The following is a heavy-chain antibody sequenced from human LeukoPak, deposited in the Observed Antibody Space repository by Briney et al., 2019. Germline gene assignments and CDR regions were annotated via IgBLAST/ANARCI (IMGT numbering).Heavy chain of an antibody. V-gene: IGHV1-2*02. CDR1: GYTFTGYY. CDR2: IHPNSGGT. D-gene: IGHD4-4*01. Sequence: GASVKVSCKASGYTFTGYYMHWVRQAPGQGLEWMGWIHPNSGGTNYAQKFQGRVTMTRDTSISTAYMELSRLRSDDTAVYYCVREGHDYSNYGWFGPWGQGTLVTVSS. J-gene: IGHJ5*02. CDR3: VREGHDYSNYGWFGP.